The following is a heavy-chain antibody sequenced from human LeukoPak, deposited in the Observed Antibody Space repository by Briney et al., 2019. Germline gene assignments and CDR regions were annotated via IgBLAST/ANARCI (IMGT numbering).Heavy chain of an antibody. CDR3: AACYRGGGDCYYSNVFDY. CDR2: IVVGSGNT. Sequence: ASVKVSCKASGFTFTSSAVQWVRQARGQRLEWIGWIVVGSGNTNNAQKFQERVTITRDMSTSTAYMELSSLRSEDTAVYYCAACYRGGGDCYYSNVFDYWGQGTLVTVSS. J-gene: IGHJ4*02. CDR1: GFTFTSSA. V-gene: IGHV1-58*01. D-gene: IGHD2-21*02.